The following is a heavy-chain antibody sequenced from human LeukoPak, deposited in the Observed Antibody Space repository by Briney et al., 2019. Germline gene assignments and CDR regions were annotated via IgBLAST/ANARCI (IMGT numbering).Heavy chain of an antibody. V-gene: IGHV3-11*01. Sequence: PGGSLRLSCAASGFTFSDYYMSWIRQAPGKGLEWVSYISSSGSTIYYADSAKGRFTISRDNAKNSLYLQMNSLRAEDTAVYYCARDRRDGYNRFDYWGQGTLVTVSS. CDR3: ARDRRDGYNRFDY. J-gene: IGHJ4*02. D-gene: IGHD5-24*01. CDR2: ISSSGSTI. CDR1: GFTFSDYY.